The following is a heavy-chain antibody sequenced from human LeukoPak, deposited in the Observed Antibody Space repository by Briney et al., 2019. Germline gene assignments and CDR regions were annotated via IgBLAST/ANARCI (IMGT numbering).Heavy chain of an antibody. CDR3: AREGFCSGGICSYDN. CDR2: ISWNSGSI. V-gene: IGHV3-9*01. J-gene: IGHJ4*02. D-gene: IGHD2-15*01. CDR1: GFTFDDYA. Sequence: GGSLRLSCAASGFTFDDYAMHWVRQAPGKGLEWVSGISWNSGSIGYADSVKGRFTISRDNAKNSLYLQMGSLRAEDTAVYYCAREGFCSGGICSYDNWGQGTLVTVCS.